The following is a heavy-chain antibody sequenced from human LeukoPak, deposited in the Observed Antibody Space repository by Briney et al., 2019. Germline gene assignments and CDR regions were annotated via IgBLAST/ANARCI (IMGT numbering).Heavy chain of an antibody. D-gene: IGHD3-9*01. Sequence: NSSETLSLTCAVYGGSFSGYYWSWIRQPPGKGLEWIGEINHSGSTNYNPSLKSRVTITVDTSKKLFSLKLSSLAAGGHAGYYCATTFRYFDWLLIWGQGTLVTVSS. CDR1: GGSFSGYY. CDR2: INHSGST. V-gene: IGHV4-34*01. CDR3: ATTFRYFDWLLI. J-gene: IGHJ4*02.